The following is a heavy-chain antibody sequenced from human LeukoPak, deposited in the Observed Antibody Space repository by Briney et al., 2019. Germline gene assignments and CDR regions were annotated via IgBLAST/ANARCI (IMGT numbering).Heavy chain of an antibody. CDR3: AKDHSGHGDYGDY. D-gene: IGHD4-17*01. CDR1: GFTFSSYG. V-gene: IGHV3-30*18. J-gene: IGHJ4*02. Sequence: GGSLRLSCAASGFTFSSYGMHWVRQAPGKGLEWVAVISYDGSNKYYADSVKGRSTISRDNSKNTLYLQMNSLRAEDTAVYYCAKDHSGHGDYGDYWGQGTLVTVSS. CDR2: ISYDGSNK.